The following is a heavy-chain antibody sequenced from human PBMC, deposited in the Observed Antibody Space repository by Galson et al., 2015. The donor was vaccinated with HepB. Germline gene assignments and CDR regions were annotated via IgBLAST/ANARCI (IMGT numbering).Heavy chain of an antibody. CDR3: ARAPLRGDYYYGMDV. D-gene: IGHD1-26*01. CDR2: INPSGGST. CDR1: GYTFSSYY. J-gene: IGHJ6*02. Sequence: SVKVSCKASGYTFSSYYMHWVRQAPGQGLEWMGIINPSGGSTSYAQKFKGRVTMTRDTSTSTVYMELSSLRSEDTAVYYCARAPLRGDYYYGMDVWGQGTTVTVSS. V-gene: IGHV1-46*03.